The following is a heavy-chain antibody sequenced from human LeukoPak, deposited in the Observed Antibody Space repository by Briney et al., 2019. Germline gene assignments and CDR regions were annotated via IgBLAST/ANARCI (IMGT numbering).Heavy chain of an antibody. Sequence: GGSLRLSCAASGFTFSSYDKSWVRQAPGKGLECVSAISGSGGSTYYADSVKGRFTISRDNSKNTLYLQMNSLRAEDTAVYYCAKLRVGPRQLWPPPGAFDIWGQGTMVTVSS. CDR2: ISGSGGST. CDR1: GFTFSSYD. V-gene: IGHV3-23*01. CDR3: AKLRVGPRQLWPPPGAFDI. J-gene: IGHJ3*02. D-gene: IGHD5-18*01.